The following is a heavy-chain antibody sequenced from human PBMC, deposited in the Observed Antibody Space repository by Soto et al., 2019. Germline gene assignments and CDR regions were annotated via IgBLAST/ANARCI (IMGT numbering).Heavy chain of an antibody. J-gene: IGHJ4*02. CDR1: GFTFSRYS. CDR2: ISSTTNYI. Sequence: EVQLVESGGGLVRPGGSLRLSCAASGFTFSRYSMNWVRQAPGKGLEWVSSISSTTNYIYYADSMKGRFTVSRDNAKHSVYLDMNSLSAEDTGVYYCARESEDLTSNFDYWGQGTLVTVSS. CDR3: ARESEDLTSNFDY. V-gene: IGHV3-21*01.